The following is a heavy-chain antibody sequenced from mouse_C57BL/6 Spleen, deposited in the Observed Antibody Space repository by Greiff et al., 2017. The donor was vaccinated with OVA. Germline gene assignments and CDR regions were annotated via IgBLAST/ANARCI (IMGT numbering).Heavy chain of an antibody. CDR1: GFTFSDYG. D-gene: IGHD6-1*01. J-gene: IGHJ4*01. V-gene: IGHV5-17*01. CDR3: ARNLCMDY. CDR2: ISSGSSTI. Sequence: EVKVVESGGGLVKPGGSLKLSCAASGFTFSDYGMHWVRQAPEKGLEWVAYISSGSSTIYYADTVKGRFTISRDNAKNTLFLQMTSLRSEDTAMYYCARNLCMDYWGQGTSVTVSS.